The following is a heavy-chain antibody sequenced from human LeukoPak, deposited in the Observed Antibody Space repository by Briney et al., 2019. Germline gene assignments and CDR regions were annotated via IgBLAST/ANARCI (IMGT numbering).Heavy chain of an antibody. CDR2: LKEDVSEK. CDR1: GFTFSSYS. V-gene: IGHV3-7*04. D-gene: IGHD6-19*01. Sequence: GGSLRLSCVASGFTFSSYSMNWVRQAPGKGLEWVASLKEDVSEKFYVDSVKGRFTISKDNAKNSLYLQMNSLRVEDTAVYYCARARAVAAWFDPWGQGTLVTVSS. J-gene: IGHJ5*02. CDR3: ARARAVAAWFDP.